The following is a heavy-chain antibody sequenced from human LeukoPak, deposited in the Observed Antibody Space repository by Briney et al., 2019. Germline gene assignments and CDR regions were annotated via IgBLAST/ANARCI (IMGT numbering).Heavy chain of an antibody. Sequence: KTSETLSLTCSVSGGSINNYYWSWIRQPPGKGLEWIGYIYYSGSTNYNPSLKSRVTISVDTSKNQFSLKLSSVTAADTAVYYCARGTRGPRLDIVVVPAALYYFDYWGQGTLVTVSS. CDR1: GGSINNYY. V-gene: IGHV4-59*08. D-gene: IGHD2-2*01. CDR2: IYYSGST. J-gene: IGHJ4*02. CDR3: ARGTRGPRLDIVVVPAALYYFDY.